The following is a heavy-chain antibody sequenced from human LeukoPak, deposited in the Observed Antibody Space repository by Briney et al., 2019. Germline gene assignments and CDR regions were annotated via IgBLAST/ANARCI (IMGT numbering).Heavy chain of an antibody. V-gene: IGHV4-34*01. CDR2: INHSGST. J-gene: IGHJ5*02. Sequence: SETLSLTCAVYGGSFSGYYWSWIRQPPGKGLEWIGEINHSGSTNYNPSLKSRVTISVDTSKNQFSLKLSSVTAADTAVYYCARGSFQYYDSSGPGWFDPGGQGTLATVSS. D-gene: IGHD3-22*01. CDR1: GGSFSGYY. CDR3: ARGSFQYYDSSGPGWFDP.